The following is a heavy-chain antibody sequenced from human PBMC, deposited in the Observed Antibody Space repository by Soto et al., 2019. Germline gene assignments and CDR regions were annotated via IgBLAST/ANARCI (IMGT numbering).Heavy chain of an antibody. Sequence: QVLLQESGPGLMKPSQTLSLTCTVSGLTISSASYCWSWIRQHPGKGLEWVGNIYYNGSTYYSPSLKSRVTLWVDTSKNQFSLRLASVTAADTAVYYCARYRISGSWSKFDYWGQGTLVTVSS. CDR3: ARYRISGSWSKFDY. CDR2: IYYNGST. J-gene: IGHJ4*02. V-gene: IGHV4-31*03. D-gene: IGHD6-13*01. CDR1: GLTISSASYC.